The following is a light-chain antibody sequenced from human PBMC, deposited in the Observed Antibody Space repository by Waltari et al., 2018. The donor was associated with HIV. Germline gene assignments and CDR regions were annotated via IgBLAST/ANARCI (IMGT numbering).Light chain of an antibody. Sequence: QSVLTQPPSVSGAPGQRVTLSCTGSDSSIGTHVVHWYQQPPGTAPQLLIHNDNNRPAGVPDRCSASKSGTSASRASPGLQAEDEADYYCQSYDSNLSGSIFGGGTKLTV. CDR3: QSYDSNLSGSI. V-gene: IGLV1-40*01. J-gene: IGLJ2*01. CDR2: NDN. CDR1: DSSIGTHV.